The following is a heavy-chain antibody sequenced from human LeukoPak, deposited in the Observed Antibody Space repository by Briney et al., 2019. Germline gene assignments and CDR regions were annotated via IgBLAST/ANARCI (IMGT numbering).Heavy chain of an antibody. CDR2: ISSSSSTI. J-gene: IGHJ4*02. CDR3: ASSMAAAGPYFDY. CDR1: GFTFSSYS. D-gene: IGHD6-13*01. Sequence: GGSLRLSCAVSGFTFSSYSMNWVRQAPGKGLEWVSYISSSSSTIYYADSVKGRFTISRDNAKNSLYLQMNSLRDEDTAVYCCASSMAAAGPYFDYWGQGTLVTVSS. V-gene: IGHV3-48*02.